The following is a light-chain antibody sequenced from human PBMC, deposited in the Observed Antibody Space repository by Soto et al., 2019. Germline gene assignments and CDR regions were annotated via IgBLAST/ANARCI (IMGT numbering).Light chain of an antibody. Sequence: QSVLTQPASVSGSPGQSITISCTGTSSDVGSYNLVSWYQQHPGKAPKLMIYEVSKRPSGVSNRFSGSKSGNMASLTISGLQAEDEADYYCCSYAGSSTFDVVFGGGTKLTVL. V-gene: IGLV2-23*02. CDR1: SSDVGSYNL. J-gene: IGLJ2*01. CDR2: EVS. CDR3: CSYAGSSTFDVV.